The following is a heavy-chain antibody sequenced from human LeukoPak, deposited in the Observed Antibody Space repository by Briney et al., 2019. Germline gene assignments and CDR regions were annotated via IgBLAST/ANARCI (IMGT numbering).Heavy chain of an antibody. J-gene: IGHJ4*02. V-gene: IGHV1-2*02. CDR2: INPNSGGT. CDR1: GYTFTGYY. Sequence: ASVKVSCKASGYTFTGYYMHWVRQAPGQGLEWMGWINPNSGGTNYAQKFQGRVTMTRDTSISTAYMELSRLRSDDTAVYYCAYRLRTVWYYFDYWGQGTLVTVSS. CDR3: AYRLRTVWYYFDY. D-gene: IGHD5-12*01.